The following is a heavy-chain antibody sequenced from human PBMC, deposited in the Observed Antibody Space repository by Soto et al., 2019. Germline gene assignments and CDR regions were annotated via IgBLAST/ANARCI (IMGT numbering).Heavy chain of an antibody. CDR2: INPNSGGT. J-gene: IGHJ4*02. CDR1: GYTFTGYY. CDR3: ARDASSVGSSWYVY. V-gene: IGHV1-2*04. D-gene: IGHD6-13*01. Sequence: GASVKVSCKASGYTFTGYYMHWVRQAPGQGLEWMGWINPNSGGTNYAQKFQGWVTMTSDTSISTAYMELSRLRSDDTAVYYCARDASSVGSSWYVYWGQGTLVTVSS.